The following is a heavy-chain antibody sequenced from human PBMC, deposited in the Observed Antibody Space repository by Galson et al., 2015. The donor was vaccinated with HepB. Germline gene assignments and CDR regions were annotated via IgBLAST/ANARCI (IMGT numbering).Heavy chain of an antibody. CDR3: ASGGAVAGTSDY. D-gene: IGHD6-19*01. CDR2: ISSSSSYI. CDR1: GFTFSSYS. V-gene: IGHV3-21*01. J-gene: IGHJ4*02. Sequence: SLRLSCAASGFTFSSYSMNWVRQGPGKGLEWVSSISSSSSYIYYADSVKGRFTISRDNAKNSLYLQMNSLRAEDTAVYYCASGGAVAGTSDYWGQGTLVTVSS.